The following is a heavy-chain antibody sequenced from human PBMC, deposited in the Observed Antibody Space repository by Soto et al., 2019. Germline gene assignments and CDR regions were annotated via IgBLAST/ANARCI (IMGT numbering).Heavy chain of an antibody. D-gene: IGHD3-22*01. CDR1: GYSFNSYW. Sequence: PGESLKISCKGSGYSFNSYWINWVRQMPGKGLEWMGTIDPSDSYINYSPSFQGHVTISLDKSVSSAYLQWSSLKASDTAMYYCAMMYSYDRSAYYFRGMDVWGQGTTVTVSS. CDR2: IDPSDSYI. CDR3: AMMYSYDRSAYYFRGMDV. V-gene: IGHV5-10-1*01. J-gene: IGHJ6*02.